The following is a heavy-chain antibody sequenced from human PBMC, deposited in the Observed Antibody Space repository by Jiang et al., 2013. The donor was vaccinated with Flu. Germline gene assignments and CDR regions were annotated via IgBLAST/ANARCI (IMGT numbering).Heavy chain of an antibody. CDR1: FSSYA. CDR2: IIPIFGTA. V-gene: IGHV1-69*01. Sequence: FSSYAISWVRQAPGQGLEWMGGIIPIFGTANYAQKFQGRVTITADESTSTAYMELSSLRSEDTAVYYCARDQGYNQNWFDPWGQGTLVTVSS. CDR3: ARDQGYNQNWFDP. D-gene: IGHD5-24*01. J-gene: IGHJ5*02.